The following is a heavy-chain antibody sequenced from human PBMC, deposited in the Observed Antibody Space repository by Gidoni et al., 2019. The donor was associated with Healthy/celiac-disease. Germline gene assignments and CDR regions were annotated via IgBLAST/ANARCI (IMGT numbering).Heavy chain of an antibody. V-gene: IGHV3-64D*08. CDR1: GFTFSSYA. CDR2: ISSNGGST. Sequence: EVQLVASVGGLVQPGGSLRLSCSASGFTFSSYAMHWVRQAPGKGLEYVSAISSNGGSTYYADSVKGRFTISRDNSKNTLYLQMSSLRAEDTAVYYCTGGYYYYGMDVWGQGTTVTVSS. CDR3: TGGYYYYGMDV. J-gene: IGHJ6*02.